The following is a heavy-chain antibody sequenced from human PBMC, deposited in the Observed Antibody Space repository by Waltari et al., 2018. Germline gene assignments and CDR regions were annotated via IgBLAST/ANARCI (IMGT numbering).Heavy chain of an antibody. J-gene: IGHJ4*02. D-gene: IGHD6-13*01. CDR2: IIPIFGTA. V-gene: IGHV1-69*13. CDR1: GGTFSSYA. Sequence: QVQLVQSGAEVKKPWSSVKVSCKSSGGTFSSYAISWVRQAPGQGLEWMGGIIPIFGTANYAQKFQDRVTITADEATSTAYMELGSMRSEDTAVYYCARAGIAAAETFDYWGQGTLVTVAS. CDR3: ARAGIAAAETFDY.